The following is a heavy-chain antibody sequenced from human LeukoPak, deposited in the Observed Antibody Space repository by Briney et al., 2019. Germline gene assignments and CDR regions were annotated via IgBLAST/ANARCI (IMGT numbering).Heavy chain of an antibody. CDR1: EFTFSSYD. CDR2: ISSYSSYI. CDR3: ARDRSNGDYAFDY. V-gene: IGHV3-21*01. D-gene: IGHD4-17*01. Sequence: GGSLRLSCVASEFTFSSYDMNWVRQAPGKGLEWVSSISSYSSYIYYADSVKGRFTISRDNAKNSLYLQMNSLRAEDTAVYYCARDRSNGDYAFDYWGQGALVTVSS. J-gene: IGHJ4*02.